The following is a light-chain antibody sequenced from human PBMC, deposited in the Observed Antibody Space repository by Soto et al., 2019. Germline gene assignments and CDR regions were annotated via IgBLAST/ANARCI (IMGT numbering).Light chain of an antibody. V-gene: IGKV1-39*01. J-gene: IGKJ2*01. CDR1: QTISTY. Sequence: IQMTQSPSSLSASVGDRVTITCRASQTISTYLNWYQQKPGKAPKLLIYATSSLHSGVPSRFSGSGSATDFTLTISSLQREDFATYYCQQSYGTPPHTFGQGTKLEIK. CDR2: ATS. CDR3: QQSYGTPPHT.